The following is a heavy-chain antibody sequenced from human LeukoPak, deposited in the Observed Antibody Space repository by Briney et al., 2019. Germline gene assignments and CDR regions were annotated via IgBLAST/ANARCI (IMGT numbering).Heavy chain of an antibody. Sequence: GGSLRLSCAASGFTFSNYWMNWVRQAPGKGLEWVANINQDGSERNYVDSVKGRFTISRDNAKNSLYLQMNSLRAEDTAVYYCARSVNSALDYWGQGTLVTVSS. CDR3: ARSVNSALDY. J-gene: IGHJ4*02. CDR2: INQDGSER. V-gene: IGHV3-7*01. D-gene: IGHD4-23*01. CDR1: GFTFSNYW.